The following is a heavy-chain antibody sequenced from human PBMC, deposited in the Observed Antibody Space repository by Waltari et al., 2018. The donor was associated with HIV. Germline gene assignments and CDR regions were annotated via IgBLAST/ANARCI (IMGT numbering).Heavy chain of an antibody. Sequence: EVQLVASGGGLLQPGGSLRRSCAASGFPLSTYWPRRVRQAPEKGQVWVSRINSDGSSTSYADSVKGRFTISRDNAKNTLYLQMNSLRAEDTAVYYCARAGRDGKLPPDYWGQGTLVTVSS. V-gene: IGHV3-74*01. CDR1: GFPLSTYW. CDR3: ARAGRDGKLPPDY. CDR2: INSDGSST. J-gene: IGHJ4*02. D-gene: IGHD1-7*01.